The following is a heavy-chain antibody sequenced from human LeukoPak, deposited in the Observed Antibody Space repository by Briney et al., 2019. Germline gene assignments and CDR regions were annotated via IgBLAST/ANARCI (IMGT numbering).Heavy chain of an antibody. V-gene: IGHV1-8*01. D-gene: IGHD6-13*01. Sequence: ASVKVSCKASGYTFTSYDINWVRQATGQGLEWMGWMNPNSGNTGYAQKFQGRVTMTRNTSISTAYMELSSLRSEDTAVYYCAREKDGIAAAGRLKAYAFDIWGQGTMVTVSS. CDR1: GYTFTSYD. CDR2: MNPNSGNT. CDR3: AREKDGIAAAGRLKAYAFDI. J-gene: IGHJ3*02.